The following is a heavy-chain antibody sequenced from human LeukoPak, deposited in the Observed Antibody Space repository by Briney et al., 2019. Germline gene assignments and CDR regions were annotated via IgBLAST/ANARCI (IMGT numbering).Heavy chain of an antibody. J-gene: IGHJ4*02. CDR3: ARAKGYSGYDLPPAY. Sequence: ASVKVSCKASGYTFTGYYMHWVRQAPGQGLEWMGWINPNSGGTNYAQKFQGRVTMTRDTSISTAYMELSRLRSDDTAVYYCARAKGYSGYDLPPAYWGQGTLVTVSS. CDR1: GYTFTGYY. D-gene: IGHD5-12*01. V-gene: IGHV1-2*02. CDR2: INPNSGGT.